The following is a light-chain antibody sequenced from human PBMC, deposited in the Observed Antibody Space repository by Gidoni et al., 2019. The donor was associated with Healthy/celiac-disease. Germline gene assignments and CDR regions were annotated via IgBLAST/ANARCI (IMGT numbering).Light chain of an antibody. Sequence: QAVLTQPASLSASPGASARLTCTLRSGINVGTYRIYWYQQKPGSPPQYLLRYKSDSDKQQGSGVPSRFSGSKEASANAGILRISGLQSEDEADYYCMIWHSSAWVFGGGTKLTVL. CDR2: YKSDSDK. J-gene: IGLJ3*02. CDR1: SGINVGTYR. CDR3: MIWHSSAWV. V-gene: IGLV5-45*01.